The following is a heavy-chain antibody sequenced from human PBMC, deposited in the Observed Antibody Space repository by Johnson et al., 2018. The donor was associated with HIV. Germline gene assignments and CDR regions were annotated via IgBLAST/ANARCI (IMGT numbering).Heavy chain of an antibody. CDR1: GFTFSSYA. Sequence: QVQLVESGGGVVQPGMSLRVSCAASGFTFSSYAMHWVRQAPGRGLEWVAVMSYDGSNKYYADSVKGRFTISRDNSKNTLYLQMNSLRAEDTAVYYCAKDSFFYDSAFDIRGQGTMVTVSS. V-gene: IGHV3-30*04. J-gene: IGHJ3*02. CDR2: MSYDGSNK. D-gene: IGHD3-22*01. CDR3: AKDSFFYDSAFDI.